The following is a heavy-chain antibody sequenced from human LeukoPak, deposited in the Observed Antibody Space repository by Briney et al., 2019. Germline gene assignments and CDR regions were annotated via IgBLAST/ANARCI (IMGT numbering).Heavy chain of an antibody. D-gene: IGHD1-26*01. CDR2: INHSGST. CDR1: GGSFSGYY. Sequence: QTSETLSLTCAVYGGSFSGYYWSWIRQPPGKGLEWIGEINHSGSTNYNPSLKSRVTIPVDTSKNQFSLKLSSVTAADTAVYYCARLGSYWPFDYWGQGTLVTVSS. V-gene: IGHV4-34*01. CDR3: ARLGSYWPFDY. J-gene: IGHJ4*02.